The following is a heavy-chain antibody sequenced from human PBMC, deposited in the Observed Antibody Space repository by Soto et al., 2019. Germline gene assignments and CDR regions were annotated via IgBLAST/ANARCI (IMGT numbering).Heavy chain of an antibody. CDR3: AKDEGSGWYFDY. D-gene: IGHD6-19*01. CDR2: ISGRGGST. V-gene: IGHV3-23*01. CDR1: GFTFSSYA. J-gene: IGHJ4*02. Sequence: EVQLLESGGGLVQPGGSLRLSCAASGFTFSSYAMSWVRQAPGKGLEWVSAISGRGGSTYYADSVKGRFTISRDNSKNSLYLQMNSLRAEDTAVYYCAKDEGSGWYFDYWGQGTLVTVSS.